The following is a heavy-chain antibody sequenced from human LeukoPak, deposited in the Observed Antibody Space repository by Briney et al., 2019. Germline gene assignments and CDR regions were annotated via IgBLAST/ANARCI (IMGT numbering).Heavy chain of an antibody. J-gene: IGHJ6*03. V-gene: IGHV3-74*01. Sequence: PRGSLRLSCAASGFTFSSYWMHWVRQAPGKGLVWVSRIKSDGSSTSYADSVKGRFTISRDNAKNTLYLQMNSLRAEDTAVYYCARGDWQFGYYYYYMDVWGKGTTVTVSS. CDR1: GFTFSSYW. D-gene: IGHD3-10*01. CDR3: ARGDWQFGYYYYYMDV. CDR2: IKSDGSST.